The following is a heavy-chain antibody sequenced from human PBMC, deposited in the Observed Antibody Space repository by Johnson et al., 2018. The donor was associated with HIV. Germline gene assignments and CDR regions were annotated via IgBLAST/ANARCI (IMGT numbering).Heavy chain of an antibody. V-gene: IGHV3-30*04. CDR3: ARVLTTRGAFDI. CDR1: GFIFSSYA. D-gene: IGHD3-9*01. CDR2: ISYDGSNK. J-gene: IGHJ3*02. Sequence: VHLVESGGGVVQSGRSLRLSCAPSGFIFSSYALHWVRQAPGKGLGGVAVISYDGSNKYYADSVKVRFTISRDNSKNRVYLQMNSLRAEDKAVYYCARVLTTRGAFDIWGQGTMVTVSS.